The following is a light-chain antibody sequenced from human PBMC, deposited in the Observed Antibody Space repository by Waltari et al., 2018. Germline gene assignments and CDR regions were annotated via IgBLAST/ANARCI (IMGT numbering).Light chain of an antibody. V-gene: IGKV3-20*01. J-gene: IGKJ1*01. CDR3: QHYVRLPAT. CDR2: GAS. CDR1: QSVSRA. Sequence: EIVLNQSPGTLSSSPGERVTPSCRASQSVSRALAWYQQKPGQAPRLLIFGASNRAIGIPDRFSGSGSETDFSLTISRLEPEDFAVYYCQHYVRLPATFGRGTKVEIK.